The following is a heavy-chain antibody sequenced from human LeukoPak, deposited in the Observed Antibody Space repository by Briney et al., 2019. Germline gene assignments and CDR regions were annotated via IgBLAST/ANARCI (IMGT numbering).Heavy chain of an antibody. D-gene: IGHD3-22*01. J-gene: IGHJ6*03. V-gene: IGHV3-7*01. CDR1: GFTFSSYW. CDR2: IKQDGSEK. CDR3: ARVFRRGYYDSSGYYPSYYYMDV. Sequence: GGSLRLSCAASGFTFSSYWMSWVRQAPGKGLEWEANIKQDGSEKYYVDSVKGRFTISRDNAKNSLYLQMNSLRAEDTAVYYCARVFRRGYYDSSGYYPSYYYMDVWGKGTTVTVSS.